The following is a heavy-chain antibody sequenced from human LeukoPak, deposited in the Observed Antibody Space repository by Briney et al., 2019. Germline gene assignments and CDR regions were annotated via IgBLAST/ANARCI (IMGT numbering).Heavy chain of an antibody. CDR3: AKGSYYDSSGSFYFDY. Sequence: GGSLRLSCAASGFTFSSYAMSWVRQAPGKGLQWVSGISGSGDNTYYADSVKGRFTISRDNSKNTLYVQVNSLGTEDTAAYYCAKGSYYDSSGSFYFDYWGQGTLVTVSS. V-gene: IGHV3-23*01. CDR1: GFTFSSYA. J-gene: IGHJ4*02. D-gene: IGHD3-22*01. CDR2: ISGSGDNT.